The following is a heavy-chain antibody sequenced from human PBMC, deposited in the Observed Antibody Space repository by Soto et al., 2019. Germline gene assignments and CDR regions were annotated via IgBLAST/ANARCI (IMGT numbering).Heavy chain of an antibody. D-gene: IGHD5-18*01. Sequence: ASVKVSCTASGGTFSSYAISWVRHAPGQGLEWMGGIIPIFGTASYAQKFEGRVTITADESTSTAYMELSSLRSEDTAVYYCARDYYLGGYSYGSYDYWGQGTLVTVSS. CDR1: GGTFSSYA. CDR2: IIPIFGTA. V-gene: IGHV1-69*13. J-gene: IGHJ4*02. CDR3: ARDYYLGGYSYGSYDY.